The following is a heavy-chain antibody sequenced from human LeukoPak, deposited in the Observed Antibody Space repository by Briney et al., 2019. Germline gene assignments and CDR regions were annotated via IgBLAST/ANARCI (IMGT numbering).Heavy chain of an antibody. Sequence: PGGSLRLSCAASGFSFNSYEMNWVRQAPGKGLEWVSSISSSSSYIYYADSVKGRFTISRDNAKNSLYLQMNSLRAEDTAVYYCARDLPLAAADPKADYWGQGTLVTVSS. CDR1: GFSFNSYE. CDR2: ISSSSSYI. J-gene: IGHJ4*02. V-gene: IGHV3-21*01. CDR3: ARDLPLAAADPKADY. D-gene: IGHD6-13*01.